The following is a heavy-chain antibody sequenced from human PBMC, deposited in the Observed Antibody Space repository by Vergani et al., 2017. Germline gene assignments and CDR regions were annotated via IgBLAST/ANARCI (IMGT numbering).Heavy chain of an antibody. D-gene: IGHD3-22*01. Sequence: QVQLVQSGAEVKKPGSSVKVSCKASGGTFSSYAISWVRQATGQGLEWMGRTIPMLGATNYAQKFQGRVTITADESTSTAYMELISLRSEDTAVYYCARQSSYYYDRSGHYYEGWFDPWGQGTLVTVSS. J-gene: IGHJ5*02. CDR2: TIPMLGAT. CDR1: GGTFSSYA. V-gene: IGHV1-69*13. CDR3: ARQSSYYYDRSGHYYEGWFDP.